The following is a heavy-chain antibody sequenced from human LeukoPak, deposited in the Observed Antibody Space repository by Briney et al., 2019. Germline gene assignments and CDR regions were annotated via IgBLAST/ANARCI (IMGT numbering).Heavy chain of an antibody. CDR2: IKEDGSER. CDR1: GFIFSHYW. CDR3: AKDQGKWELRPYFDY. V-gene: IGHV3-7*03. Sequence: GGSLRLSCAASGFIFSHYWMHWVRQAPGKGLEWVANIKEDGSERKYVDSVKGRFTISRDNAGNSLSLQMNSLRAEDTAVYYCAKDQGKWELRPYFDYWGQGTLVTVSS. J-gene: IGHJ4*02. D-gene: IGHD1-26*01.